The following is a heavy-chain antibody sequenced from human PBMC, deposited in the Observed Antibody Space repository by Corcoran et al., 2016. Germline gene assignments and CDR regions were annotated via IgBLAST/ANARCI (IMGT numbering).Heavy chain of an antibody. CDR3: AGRGYDYGVDD. Sequence: QVQLQQSGPGLVKPSQTLSLTCAISGDSVSGNNFVWNWIRQSPSRGLEWLGRTYYRSKWYSDYAVSMKSRVTISPDTSKNQFSLQRNSVTPEDTAVDYCAGRGYDYGVDDWGQGTLVTGSS. V-gene: IGHV6-1*01. CDR2: TYYRSKWYS. CDR1: GDSVSGNNFV. J-gene: IGHJ4*02. D-gene: IGHD4-17*01.